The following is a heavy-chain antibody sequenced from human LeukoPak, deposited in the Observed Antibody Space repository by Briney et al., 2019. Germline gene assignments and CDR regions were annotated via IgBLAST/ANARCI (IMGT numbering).Heavy chain of an antibody. J-gene: IGHJ3*02. CDR2: IYHSGST. V-gene: IGHV4-30-2*01. Sequence: SETLSLTCAVSGGSISSGGYSWSWIRQPPGKGLEWIGYIYHSGSTYYNPSLKSRVTISVDRSKNQFSLKLSSVTAADTAVYHCAREANRITIFGVAYPGAFDIWGQGTMVTVSS. D-gene: IGHD3-3*01. CDR1: GGSISSGGYS. CDR3: AREANRITIFGVAYPGAFDI.